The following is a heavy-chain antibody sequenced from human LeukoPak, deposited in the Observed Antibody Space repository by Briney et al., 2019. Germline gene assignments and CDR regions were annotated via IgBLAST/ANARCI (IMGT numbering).Heavy chain of an antibody. D-gene: IGHD3-3*01. Sequence: ASVKVSCKASGYTFTSCGISWVRQAPGQGLEWMGWISAYNGNTNYAQKLQGRVTMTTDTSTSTAYMELRSLRSDDTAVYYCASAYDFWSGYYGMDVWGQGTTVTVSS. J-gene: IGHJ6*02. V-gene: IGHV1-18*01. CDR1: GYTFTSCG. CDR2: ISAYNGNT. CDR3: ASAYDFWSGYYGMDV.